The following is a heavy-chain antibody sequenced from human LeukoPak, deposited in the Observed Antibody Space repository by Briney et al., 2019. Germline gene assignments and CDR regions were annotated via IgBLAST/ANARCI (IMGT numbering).Heavy chain of an antibody. D-gene: IGHD3-10*01. J-gene: IGHJ6*03. Sequence: PGGSLRLSCAASGFTLSTYSLNWVRQAPGKGLEWVSSISSSSLYIYYADSVKGRFTISRDNAKNSLYLQMNSLRAEDTAVYYCARLVDYYGSGSYSYYMDVWGKGTTVTVSS. CDR3: ARLVDYYGSGSYSYYMDV. V-gene: IGHV3-21*01. CDR2: ISSSSLYI. CDR1: GFTLSTYS.